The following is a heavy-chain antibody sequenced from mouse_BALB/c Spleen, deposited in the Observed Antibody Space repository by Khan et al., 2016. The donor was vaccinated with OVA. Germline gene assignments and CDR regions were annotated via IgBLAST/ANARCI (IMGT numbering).Heavy chain of an antibody. D-gene: IGHD3-1*01. Sequence: QVQLKESGAELVRPGTSVKMSCKAAGYTFTNYWIGWVKQRPGHGLEWVGDIYPGGGYTNYNEKFKGKATLTVDTSSSTAYMQLSSLTSEDSAFYYCAERGAARATWDYFDYWGQGTTLTVSS. CDR2: IYPGGGYT. V-gene: IGHV1-63*02. J-gene: IGHJ2*01. CDR1: GYTFTNYW. CDR3: AERGAARATWDYFDY.